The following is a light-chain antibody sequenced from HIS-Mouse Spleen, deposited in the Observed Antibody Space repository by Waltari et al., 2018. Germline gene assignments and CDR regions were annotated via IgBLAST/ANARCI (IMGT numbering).Light chain of an antibody. CDR2: LGS. J-gene: IGKJ4*01. V-gene: IGKV2-28*01. Sequence: DIVMTQSPLSLPVTPGEPASLSCTSRPSLLHSNGYNYLDWYLQKPGQSPQLLIYLGSNRASGVPDRFSGSGSGTDFTLKISRVEADDVGVYYCMQALQTPLTFGGGTKVEIK. CDR1: PSLLHSNGYNY. CDR3: MQALQTPLT.